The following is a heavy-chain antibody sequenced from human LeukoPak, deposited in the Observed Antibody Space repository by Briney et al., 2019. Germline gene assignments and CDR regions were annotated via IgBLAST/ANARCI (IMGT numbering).Heavy chain of an antibody. J-gene: IGHJ6*02. CDR3: AREGIPNIVVVVAAAYYYYGMDV. D-gene: IGHD2-15*01. CDR2: INPNSGGT. CDR1: GYTFTGYY. Sequence: ASVNVSCKASGYTFTGYYMHWVRQAPGQGLGWMGRINPNSGGTNYAQKFQGRVTMTRDTSISTAYMELSRLRSDDTAVYYCAREGIPNIVVVVAAAYYYYGMDVWGQGTTVTVSS. V-gene: IGHV1-2*06.